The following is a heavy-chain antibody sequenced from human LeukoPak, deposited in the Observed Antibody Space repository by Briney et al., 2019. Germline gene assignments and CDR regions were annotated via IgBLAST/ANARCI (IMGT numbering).Heavy chain of an antibody. V-gene: IGHV1-24*01. CDR3: ATTIRGVIITYYFDY. CDR2: FDPEDGET. J-gene: IGHJ4*02. D-gene: IGHD3-10*01. Sequence: GASVTVSCKVSGYTLTELSMHWVRQAPGKGLEWMGGFDPEDGETIYAQKFQGRVTMTEDTSTDTAYMELSSLRSEDTAVYYCATTIRGVIITYYFDYWGQGTLVTVSS. CDR1: GYTLTELS.